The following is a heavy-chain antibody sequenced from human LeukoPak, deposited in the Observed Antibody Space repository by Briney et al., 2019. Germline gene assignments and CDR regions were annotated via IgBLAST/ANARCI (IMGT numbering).Heavy chain of an antibody. D-gene: IGHD1-26*01. Sequence: GGSLRLSCAASGFTFSSYWMSWVRQAPGKGLEWVANIRQDGSEKYYVDSVKGRFTISRDNAKNSLYLQMNSLRAKDTAVYYCARGRGMGATSPFDYWGQGTLVTVSS. CDR3: ARGRGMGATSPFDY. J-gene: IGHJ4*02. V-gene: IGHV3-7*04. CDR1: GFTFSSYW. CDR2: IRQDGSEK.